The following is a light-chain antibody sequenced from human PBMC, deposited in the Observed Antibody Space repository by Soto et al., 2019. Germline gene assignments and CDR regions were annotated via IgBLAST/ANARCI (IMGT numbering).Light chain of an antibody. Sequence: QSVLTQPPSVSGAPGQRVTISCTGSSSNIGAGYEVHWYQQLPGTAPKLLIFGNSNRPSGVPDRFSGSKSGTSVSLAITGLRAEDEADYYCQSYDSSLNGYYVFGTGTKLTVL. V-gene: IGLV1-40*01. J-gene: IGLJ1*01. CDR2: GNS. CDR1: SSNIGAGYE. CDR3: QSYDSSLNGYYV.